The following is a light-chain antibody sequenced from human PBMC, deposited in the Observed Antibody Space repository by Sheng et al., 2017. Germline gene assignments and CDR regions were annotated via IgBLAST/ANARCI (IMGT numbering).Light chain of an antibody. J-gene: IGKJ4*01. Sequence: EIVMTQSPATLSVSPGERATLSCRASQSIINSLAWYQQKAGQAPRLLIYGASTRATGIPARFSGSGSGTEFTLTISSLQSEDFAVYYCQQRTNWPPSLTFGGGTKVEI. CDR2: GAS. CDR3: QQRTNWPPSLT. CDR1: QSIINS. V-gene: IGKV3-15*01.